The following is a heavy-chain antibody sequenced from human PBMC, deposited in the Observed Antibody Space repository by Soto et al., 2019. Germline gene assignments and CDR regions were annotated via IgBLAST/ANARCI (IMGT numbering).Heavy chain of an antibody. CDR1: GYSFTSHY. Sequence: ASVKVSCKAIGYSFTSHYMHWVRQAPGQGLEWMGTIFPGGVNIAYAQKFQGRVTITRDTSASTAYMELRGLRSEDTAVYYCAILGTYYFDNSDNYFDFWGQGTLVTVSS. V-gene: IGHV1-46*01. J-gene: IGHJ4*02. D-gene: IGHD3-22*01. CDR3: AILGTYYFDNSDNYFDF. CDR2: IFPGGVNI.